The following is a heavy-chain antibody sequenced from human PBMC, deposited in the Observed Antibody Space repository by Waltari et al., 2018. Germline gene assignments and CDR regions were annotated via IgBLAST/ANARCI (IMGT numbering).Heavy chain of an antibody. D-gene: IGHD3-3*01. CDR3: ARGRLRRIQSGFWSGYYSYYFDY. V-gene: IGHV4-34*01. CDR1: GGSFSGYY. CDR2: INHSGSS. Sequence: QVQLQQWGAGLLKPSETLSLTCAVYGGSFSGYYWSWIRQPPGKGLEWIGEINHSGSSKDNPSLKGRVTIAVDTSKNQFSLKLSSVTAADTAVYYCARGRLRRIQSGFWSGYYSYYFDYWGQGTLVTVSS. J-gene: IGHJ4*02.